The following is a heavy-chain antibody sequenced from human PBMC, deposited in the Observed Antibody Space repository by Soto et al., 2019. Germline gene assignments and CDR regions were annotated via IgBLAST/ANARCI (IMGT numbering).Heavy chain of an antibody. CDR1: GFTFSSYA. CDR2: ISGSGGST. D-gene: IGHD4-17*01. Sequence: EVQLLESGGGLVQPGGSLRLSCAASGFTFSSYAMSWVRQAPGKGLEWVSAISGSGGSTYYADSVKGRFTISRDNSKNTLYLQLNSLRDEDTAVYYCAKDLGATVTSPLCDWGQGTLVTVSS. CDR3: AKDLGATVTSPLCD. V-gene: IGHV3-23*01. J-gene: IGHJ4*02.